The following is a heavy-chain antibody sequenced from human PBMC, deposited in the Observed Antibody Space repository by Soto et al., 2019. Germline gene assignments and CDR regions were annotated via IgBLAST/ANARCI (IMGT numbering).Heavy chain of an antibody. J-gene: IGHJ5*02. D-gene: IGHD2-2*02. Sequence: PGGSLRLSCAASGFTFSSYSMNWVRQAPGKGLEWVSSISSSSSYIYYADSVKGRFTISRDNAKNSLYLQMNSLRAEDTAVYYCARDPSCDCSTTSCYTWFDPWGQGTLVTVSS. CDR2: ISSSSSYI. CDR3: ARDPSCDCSTTSCYTWFDP. V-gene: IGHV3-21*01. CDR1: GFTFSSYS.